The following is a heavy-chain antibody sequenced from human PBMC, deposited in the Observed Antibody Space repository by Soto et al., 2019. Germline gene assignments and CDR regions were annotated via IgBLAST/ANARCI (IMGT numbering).Heavy chain of an antibody. D-gene: IGHD1-26*01. CDR2: INTDGSST. CDR1: GFTFSSFW. J-gene: IGHJ4*02. CDR3: ARVGRVWELVT. Sequence: EVQLVESGGGLVQPGGSLRLSCAASGFTFSSFWMHWVRQVPGKGLVWVSRINTDGSSTSYADSVKGRFTISRDNAKNTVYLLLNSLRAEDTAVYYCARVGRVWELVTRGQGTLVTVSS. V-gene: IGHV3-74*01.